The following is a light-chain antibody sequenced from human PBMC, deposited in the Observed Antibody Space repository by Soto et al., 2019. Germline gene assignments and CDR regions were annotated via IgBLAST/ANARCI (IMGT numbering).Light chain of an antibody. CDR3: QQLNSYPTWT. J-gene: IGKJ1*01. V-gene: IGKV1-9*01. Sequence: IQLTQSPSSLSASVGDRVTITCRASQGISSYLAWYQQKTGKAPKLLIYAASTLQSGVTSRFSGSGSGTDFTITISSLQPEDFATYYCQQLNSYPTWTFGQGTKVEIK. CDR1: QGISSY. CDR2: AAS.